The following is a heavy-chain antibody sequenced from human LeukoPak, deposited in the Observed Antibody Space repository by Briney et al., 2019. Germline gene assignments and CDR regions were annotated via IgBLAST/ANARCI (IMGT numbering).Heavy chain of an antibody. CDR1: GFTVSSNY. J-gene: IGHJ4*02. CDR3: ARGTVVVPAARSWDY. Sequence: GGSLRLSCAASGFTVSSNYMSWVRQAPGKGLEWVSVIYSGGSTYYADSEKGRFTISRDNSKNTLYLQMNSLRAEDTAVYYCARGTVVVPAARSWDYWGQGTLVTVSS. D-gene: IGHD2-2*01. V-gene: IGHV3-66*02. CDR2: IYSGGST.